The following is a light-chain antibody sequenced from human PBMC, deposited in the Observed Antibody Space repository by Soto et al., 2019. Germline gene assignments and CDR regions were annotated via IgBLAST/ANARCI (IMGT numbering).Light chain of an antibody. CDR2: EVS. CDR1: RSDDGGYNY. Sequence: QSAPTQPPSASGSPGQSVTISCTGSRSDDGGYNYVSWYQQHPGKAPKLMIYEVSKRPSGDPDRFSGHKSGNTASLTVSGLQSEYEADYYCSSYACSNCGFGGGTKLTVL. V-gene: IGLV2-8*01. CDR3: SSYACSNCG. J-gene: IGLJ3*02.